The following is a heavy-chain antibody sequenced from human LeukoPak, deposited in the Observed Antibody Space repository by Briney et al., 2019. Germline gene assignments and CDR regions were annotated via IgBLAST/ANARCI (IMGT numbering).Heavy chain of an antibody. J-gene: IGHJ4*02. CDR1: GGYISSNY. CDR2: IYYSGST. D-gene: IGHD5-24*01. V-gene: IGHV4-59*01. CDR3: ARGCRDGFDY. Sequence: SETLSLTCTVSGGYISSNYRTWIRQPPGKGLEWIGYIYYSGSTNYNPSLKSRVTISVDTSKNQFSLKVSSVTAADTAVYYCARGCRDGFDYWGQGTLVTVSS.